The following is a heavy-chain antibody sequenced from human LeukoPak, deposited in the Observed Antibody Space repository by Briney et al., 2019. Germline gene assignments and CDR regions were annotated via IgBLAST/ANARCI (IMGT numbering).Heavy chain of an antibody. CDR1: GGSFSGYC. D-gene: IGHD2-2*01. Sequence: SETLSLTCAVYGGSFSGYCRSWIRQPPGKGLEWIGEINHSGSTNYNPSLKSRVTISVDTSKNQFSLKLSSVTAADTAVYYCARRGYCSSTSCYVGGEYFQHWGQGTLVTVSS. CDR3: ARRGYCSSTSCYVGGEYFQH. J-gene: IGHJ1*01. V-gene: IGHV4-34*01. CDR2: INHSGST.